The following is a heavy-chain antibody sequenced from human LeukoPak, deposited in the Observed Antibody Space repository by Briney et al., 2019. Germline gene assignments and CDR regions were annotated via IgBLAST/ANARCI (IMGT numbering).Heavy chain of an antibody. Sequence: GGSLRLSCAASGFTFSSYEMNWVRQAPGKGLEWVSYISSSGSTIYYADSVKGRFTISRDNAKNSLCLQMNSLRAEDTAVYYCARGTQWELRLYYYYYMDVWGKGTTVTISS. CDR1: GFTFSSYE. CDR2: ISSSGSTI. J-gene: IGHJ6*03. CDR3: ARGTQWELRLYYYYYMDV. D-gene: IGHD1-26*01. V-gene: IGHV3-48*03.